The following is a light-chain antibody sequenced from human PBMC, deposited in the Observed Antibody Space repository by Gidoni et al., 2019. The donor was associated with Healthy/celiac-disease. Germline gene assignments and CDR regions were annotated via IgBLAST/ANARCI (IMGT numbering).Light chain of an antibody. CDR1: QSISSY. V-gene: IGKV1-39*01. CDR3: QQSYRTPQT. Sequence: DIQMTQSPSSLSASVGDRVTITCRASQSISSYLNWYQQKPGKAPKLLIYAASSLQSGVPSRFSGSGSGTDFTLTISSLQPEDFATYSCQQSYRTPQTFGQGTKVEIK. J-gene: IGKJ1*01. CDR2: AAS.